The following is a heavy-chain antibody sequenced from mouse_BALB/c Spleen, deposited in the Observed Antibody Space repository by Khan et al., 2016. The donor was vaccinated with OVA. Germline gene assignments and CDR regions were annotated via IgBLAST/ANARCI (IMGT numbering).Heavy chain of an antibody. J-gene: IGHJ2*01. Sequence: EVQLVESGPGLVRPSQSLSLTCTVTGYSIASDYAWNWIRQFPGNKLEWMGFISYSGNTNYNPSLKSRISITRDTSKNQFFLPLNSVTTEDTARYYCARGYGGDFDYWGQGTPLTVSS. CDR2: ISYSGNT. D-gene: IGHD1-1*02. CDR3: ARGYGGDFDY. CDR1: GYSIASDYA. V-gene: IGHV3-2*02.